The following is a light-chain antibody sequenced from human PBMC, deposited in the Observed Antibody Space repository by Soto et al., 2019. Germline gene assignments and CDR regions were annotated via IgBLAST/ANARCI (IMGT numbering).Light chain of an antibody. CDR1: LAISNY. V-gene: IGKV1-39*01. CDR2: SAS. Sequence: DIQMTQSPSSLPASIGDRVTITCRASLAISNYLNWYKQKPGKAPELLIFSASSLHSGVPSRFSGSGSGTHFTLTITSLQPDDFAVYFCQQSFSSPLTFGGGTKVDIK. CDR3: QQSFSSPLT. J-gene: IGKJ4*01.